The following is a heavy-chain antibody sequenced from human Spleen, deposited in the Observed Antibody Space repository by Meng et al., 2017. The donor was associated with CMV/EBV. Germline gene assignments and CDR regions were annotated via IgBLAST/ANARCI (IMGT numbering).Heavy chain of an antibody. CDR1: GFIFRSYS. Sequence: GFIFRSYSLNWVRQAPGKGLEWVSSITSSSSYIYYADSVKGRFTVSRDNAKNSLYLQMNSLRAEDTAVYYCARGRQGGDYYSYYFDYWGQGTLVTVSS. J-gene: IGHJ4*02. D-gene: IGHD2-21*01. CDR3: ARGRQGGDYYSYYFDY. CDR2: ITSSSSYI. V-gene: IGHV3-21*01.